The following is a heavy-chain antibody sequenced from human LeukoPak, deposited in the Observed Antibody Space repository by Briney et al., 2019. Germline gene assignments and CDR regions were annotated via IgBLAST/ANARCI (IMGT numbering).Heavy chain of an antibody. CDR1: GGTFSSYA. CDR2: IIPIFGTA. J-gene: IGHJ5*02. Sequence: SVKVSCKASGGTFSSYAISWVRQAPGQGLEWMGGIIPIFGTANYAQKFQGRVTITADESTSTAYMELSSLRSEDTAVYYCARGPYYYDSSGYDNWFDPWGQGTLVTVSS. CDR3: ARGPYYYDSSGYDNWFDP. V-gene: IGHV1-69*01. D-gene: IGHD3-22*01.